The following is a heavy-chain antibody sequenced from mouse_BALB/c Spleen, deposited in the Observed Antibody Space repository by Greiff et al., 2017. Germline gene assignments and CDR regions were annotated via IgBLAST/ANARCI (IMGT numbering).Heavy chain of an antibody. D-gene: IGHD1-1*01. CDR1: GFTFSSFG. V-gene: IGHV5-17*02. CDR2: ISSGSSTF. J-gene: IGHJ4*01. Sequence: DVKLQESGGGLVQPGGSRKLSCAASGFTFSSFGMHWVRQAPEKGLEWVAYISSGSSTFYYAYTVKGRSTISRDNLKNTLFLQMISLRSEDTDMDYCARYESYGYAMDYWGQGTSVTVSS. CDR3: ARYESYGYAMDY.